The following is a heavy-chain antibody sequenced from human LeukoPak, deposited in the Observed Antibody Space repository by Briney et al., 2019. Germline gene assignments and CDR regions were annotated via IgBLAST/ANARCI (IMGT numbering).Heavy chain of an antibody. Sequence: GASVKVSCKAFGYTFTGYWMHWVRQAPGQGPEWMGVISPSGGSTIYAQKFKGRVTLTRDMSTSTDYLELSSLRSEDTAVYYCARDTGEYYYDSPDPWGQGTLVTVFS. V-gene: IGHV1-46*01. CDR1: GYTFTGYW. D-gene: IGHD3-22*01. CDR2: ISPSGGST. CDR3: ARDTGEYYYDSPDP. J-gene: IGHJ5*02.